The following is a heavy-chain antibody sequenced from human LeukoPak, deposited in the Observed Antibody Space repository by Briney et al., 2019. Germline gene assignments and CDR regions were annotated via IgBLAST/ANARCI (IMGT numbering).Heavy chain of an antibody. V-gene: IGHV5-51*01. D-gene: IGHD6-13*01. Sequence: GEPLKISCKGSGYSFSNYWIGWVRQMPGKGLEWMGVIYPGDSDTRYSPSFQGQVTISADKSLTTAYLQWSSLKASDTAMYYRARGFGSTWLEYWGQGTLVTVSS. CDR1: GYSFSNYW. CDR3: ARGFGSTWLEY. J-gene: IGHJ1*01. CDR2: IYPGDSDT.